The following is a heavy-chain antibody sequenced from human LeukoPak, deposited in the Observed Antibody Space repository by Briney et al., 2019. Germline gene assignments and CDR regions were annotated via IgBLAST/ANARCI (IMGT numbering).Heavy chain of an antibody. CDR2: ISYDGSNK. CDR1: GFTFSSYG. CDR3: AKDVIRGYSYGALDY. D-gene: IGHD5-18*01. V-gene: IGHV3-30*18. J-gene: IGHJ4*02. Sequence: QTGRSLRLSCAASGFTFSSYGMHWVCKAPGKGLDWVAVISYDGSNKYYADSVKGRFTISRDNSKNTLYLQMNSLRAEDTAVYYCAKDVIRGYSYGALDYWGQGTLVTVSS.